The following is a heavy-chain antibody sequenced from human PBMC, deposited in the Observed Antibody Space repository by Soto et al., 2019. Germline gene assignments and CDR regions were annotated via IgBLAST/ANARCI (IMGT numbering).Heavy chain of an antibody. V-gene: IGHV3-21*01. D-gene: IGHD1-26*01. Sequence: RWSLRLSCAASGFTFSSYSMNWFRQAPGKGLEWVSSISSSSSYIYYADSVKGRFTISRDNAKNSLYLQMNSLRAEDTAVYYCARGKSSRWFDPWGQGTLVTVSS. CDR1: GFTFSSYS. J-gene: IGHJ5*02. CDR3: ARGKSSRWFDP. CDR2: ISSSSSYI.